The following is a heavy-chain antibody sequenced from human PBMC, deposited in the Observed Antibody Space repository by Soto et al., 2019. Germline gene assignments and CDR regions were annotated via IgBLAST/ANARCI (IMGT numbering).Heavy chain of an antibody. J-gene: IGHJ5*02. Sequence: SETLSLTCTVSGGSMSSFYWSWIRQPPGKGLEWIGNVFYSGSTIYNPSLKSRVTISVDTSKSQFSLKLSSVTAADTAVYYCAKEICDPNGCYGRRLEPWGQGTLVTVSS. CDR3: AKEICDPNGCYGRRLEP. CDR2: VFYSGST. V-gene: IGHV4-59*01. CDR1: GGSMSSFY. D-gene: IGHD2-15*01.